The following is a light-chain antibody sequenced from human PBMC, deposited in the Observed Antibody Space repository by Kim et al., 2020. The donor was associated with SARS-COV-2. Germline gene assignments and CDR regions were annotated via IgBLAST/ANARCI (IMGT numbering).Light chain of an antibody. CDR2: DVT. CDR1: SSDVRNYNY. CDR3: CSYAGTYNFV. V-gene: IGLV2-11*03. Sequence: GQSVTISCTGTSSDVRNYNYVSWYQQLPGKAPKLMIYDVTTRPSGVPDRFSGSKSGDTAFLTISGLQAEDEADYYCCSYAGTYNFVFGTGTKVTVL. J-gene: IGLJ1*01.